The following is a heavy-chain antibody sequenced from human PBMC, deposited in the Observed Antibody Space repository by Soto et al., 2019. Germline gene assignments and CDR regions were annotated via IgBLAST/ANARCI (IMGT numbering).Heavy chain of an antibody. CDR2: IYPGDSDT. V-gene: IGHV5-51*01. J-gene: IGHJ4*02. CDR1: GYSFTNYW. D-gene: IGHD3-16*01. CDR3: ARHPYDYLDY. Sequence: GESLKISCKASGYSFTNYWIAWVRQMPGKGLEWMGIIYPGDSDTRYSPSFQGQVTISVDKSLNTAYLQWSSLKASDTATYYCARHPYDYLDYWGQGTLVTVSS.